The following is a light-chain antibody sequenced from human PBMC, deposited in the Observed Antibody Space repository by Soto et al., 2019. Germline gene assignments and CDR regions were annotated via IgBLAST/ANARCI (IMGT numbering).Light chain of an antibody. J-gene: IGKJ2*01. Sequence: DIQMTQSPSSLSASVGDRVTITCWASQSIIRYLNWYQQKPGKAPSLLIYGASNLQRGVPSRFTGSGSGTEFTLTISSLQPEDFAAFYCQQSYTSPYTFGQGTKLEIK. CDR3: QQSYTSPYT. CDR1: QSIIRY. V-gene: IGKV1-39*01. CDR2: GAS.